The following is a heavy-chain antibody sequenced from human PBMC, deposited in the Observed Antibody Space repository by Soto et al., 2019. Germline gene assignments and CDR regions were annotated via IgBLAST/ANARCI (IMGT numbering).Heavy chain of an antibody. J-gene: IGHJ6*03. D-gene: IGHD3-3*01. CDR1: GGSISSYY. Sequence: SETLSLTCIVSGGSISSYYWSWIRQPPGTGLEWIGFVYYSGSTKYNPSLKSRVTISVDTSKNQFSLKLNSVTAADTAVYYCARVDFWSGYYAANYYMDVWGKGTTVTVSS. CDR3: ARVDFWSGYYAANYYMDV. CDR2: VYYSGST. V-gene: IGHV4-59*01.